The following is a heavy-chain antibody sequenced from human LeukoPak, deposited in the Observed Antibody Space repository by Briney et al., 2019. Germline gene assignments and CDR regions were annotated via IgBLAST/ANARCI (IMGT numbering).Heavy chain of an antibody. V-gene: IGHV1-18*01. D-gene: IGHD6-13*01. CDR3: ARTYSSYSSSSEFDY. CDR1: GYTFTNYG. Sequence: ASVKVSCKASGYTFTNYGISWVRQAPGQGLEWMGWISAYNGDTNYAQKLQGRVTMTTDTSTSTAYMELRSLRSDDAAVYYCARTYSSYSSSSEFDYWGQGTLVTVSS. CDR2: ISAYNGDT. J-gene: IGHJ4*02.